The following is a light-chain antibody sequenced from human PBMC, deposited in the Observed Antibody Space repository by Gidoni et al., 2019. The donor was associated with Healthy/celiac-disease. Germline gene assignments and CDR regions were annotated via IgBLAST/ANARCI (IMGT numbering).Light chain of an antibody. CDR3: QQYGSSRTWT. V-gene: IGKV3-20*01. CDR1: QSVSSSY. CDR2: GAS. J-gene: IGKJ1*01. Sequence: IVLSQSPCTLSLSPGERATLSCRASQSVSSSYLARYQQKPGQAPRLLIYGASSRATGIPDRFSGSGSGTDFTLTISRLEPEDFAVYYCQQYGSSRTWTFGQGTKVEIK.